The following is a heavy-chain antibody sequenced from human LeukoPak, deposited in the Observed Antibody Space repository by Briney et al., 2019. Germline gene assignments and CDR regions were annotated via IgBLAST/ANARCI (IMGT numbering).Heavy chain of an antibody. CDR1: GYTFTGYY. Sequence: ASVTVSCKASGYTFTGYYMHWVRQAPGQGLEWMGWINPNSGGTNYAQKFQGRVTMTRDTSISTAYMELSRLRSDDTAVYYCARERSVDTRDFDYWGQGTLVTVSS. V-gene: IGHV1-2*02. D-gene: IGHD5-18*01. CDR3: ARERSVDTRDFDY. J-gene: IGHJ4*02. CDR2: INPNSGGT.